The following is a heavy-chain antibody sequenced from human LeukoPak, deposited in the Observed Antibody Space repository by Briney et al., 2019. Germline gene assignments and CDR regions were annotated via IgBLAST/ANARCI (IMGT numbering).Heavy chain of an antibody. J-gene: IGHJ5*02. CDR2: INPSGGST. Sequence: GASVKVSCKASGYTFTSYYMHWVRQAPGQGLEWMGIINPSGGSTSYAQKFQGRVTMTRDTSTSTVYMELSSLRSEDTAVYYCAKAPGRPIQLWTWGQGTLVTVSP. CDR1: GYTFTSYY. D-gene: IGHD5-18*01. V-gene: IGHV1-46*01. CDR3: AKAPGRPIQLWT.